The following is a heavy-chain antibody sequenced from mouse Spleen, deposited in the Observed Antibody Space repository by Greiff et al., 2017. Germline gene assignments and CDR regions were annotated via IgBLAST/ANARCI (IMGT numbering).Heavy chain of an antibody. CDR1: GYTFTDYE. CDR2: IDPETGGT. J-gene: IGHJ1*01. D-gene: IGHD4-1*01. V-gene: IGHV1-15*01. CDR3: TREGDWDWYFDV. Sequence: QVQLKESGAELVRPGASVTLSCKASGYTFTDYEMHWVKQTPVHGLEWIGAIDPETGGTAYNQKFKGKAILTADKSSSTAYMELRSLTSEDSAVYYCTREGDWDWYFDVWGAGTTVTVSS.